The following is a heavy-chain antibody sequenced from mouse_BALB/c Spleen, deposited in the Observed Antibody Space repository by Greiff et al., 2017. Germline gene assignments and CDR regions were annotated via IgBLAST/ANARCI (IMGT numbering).Heavy chain of an antibody. D-gene: IGHD2-1*01. CDR3: ARDYGNYGFAY. CDR2: ITPSTGYT. V-gene: IGHV1-7*01. Sequence: QVQLKQSGAELAKPGASVKMSCKASGYTFTSYWMHWVKQRPGQGLEWIGYITPSTGYTEYNQKFKDKATLTADKSSSTAYMQLSSLTSEDSAVYYCARDYGNYGFAYWGQGTLVTVSA. CDR1: GYTFTSYW. J-gene: IGHJ3*01.